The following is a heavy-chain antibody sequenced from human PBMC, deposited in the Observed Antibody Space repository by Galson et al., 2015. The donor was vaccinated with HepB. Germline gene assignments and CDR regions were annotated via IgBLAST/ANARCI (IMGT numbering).Heavy chain of an antibody. Sequence: CKASGGTFSSYTISWVRQAPGQGLEWMGRIIPVYGLTDYSQKFQGRVTITADKSTSTVHMELSSLRSEDTAVYYCARDRGYSGLGYWGQGTLVTVSS. CDR2: IIPVYGLT. CDR3: ARDRGYSGLGY. D-gene: IGHD5-12*01. CDR1: GGTFSSYT. J-gene: IGHJ4*02. V-gene: IGHV1-69*17.